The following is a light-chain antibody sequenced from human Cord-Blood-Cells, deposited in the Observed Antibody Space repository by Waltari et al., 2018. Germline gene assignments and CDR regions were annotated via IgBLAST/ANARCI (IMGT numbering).Light chain of an antibody. CDR3: SSYTSSSTLV. V-gene: IGLV2-14*03. CDR2: DVS. J-gene: IGLJ3*02. Sequence: QSALTQPASVSGYPGQSITIPCTGTTSDVVGHNYVPWYQQHPGKAPKLMIYDVSNRPSGVSNRFSGSKSGNTASLTISGLQAEDEADYYCSSYTSSSTLVFGGGTKLTVL. CDR1: TSDVVGHNY.